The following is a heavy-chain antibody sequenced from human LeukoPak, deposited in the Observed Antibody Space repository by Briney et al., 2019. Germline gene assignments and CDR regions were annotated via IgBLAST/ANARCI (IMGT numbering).Heavy chain of an antibody. CDR3: ARRGVVVVAATEDHYYYYYMDV. CDR2: MSYSGHT. D-gene: IGHD2-15*01. J-gene: IGHJ6*03. CDR1: GDSIGRINYY. Sequence: SETLSLTCTISGDSIGRINYYWGWIRQPPGKGLEWIVSMSYSGHTYYNPSLKSRVTISVDTSKNQFSLKLSSVTAADTAVYYCARRGVVVVAATEDHYYYYYMDVWGKGTTVTISS. V-gene: IGHV4-39*07.